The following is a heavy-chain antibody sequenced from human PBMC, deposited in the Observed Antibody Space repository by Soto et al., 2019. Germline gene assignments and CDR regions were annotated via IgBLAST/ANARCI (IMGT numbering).Heavy chain of an antibody. D-gene: IGHD3-3*01. CDR2: IYYSGSI. CDR1: GGSFSGYY. V-gene: IGHV4-59*01. CDR3: ARANYDFWSGPPPDV. J-gene: IGHJ6*02. Sequence: SETLSLTCTVYGGSFSGYYWSWIRQPPGKGLDWIGYIYYSGSINYNPSLKSRVTISVDTSKNQFSLKLSSVTAADTAVYYCARANYDFWSGPPPDVWGQGTTVTVSS.